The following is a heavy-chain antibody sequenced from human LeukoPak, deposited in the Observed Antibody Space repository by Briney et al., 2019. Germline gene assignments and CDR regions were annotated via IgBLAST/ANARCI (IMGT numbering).Heavy chain of an antibody. Sequence: GGSLRLFCAASGFNFSTYALHWVRQAPGKGPEWVAVISYDGSNKYYADSVKGRFTISRDNSKNTLYLQMNSLRAEDTAVFYCARDRSSSGYYYFDYWGQGTLVTVSS. CDR2: ISYDGSNK. CDR1: GFNFSTYA. J-gene: IGHJ4*02. CDR3: ARDRSSSGYYYFDY. D-gene: IGHD3-22*01. V-gene: IGHV3-30*01.